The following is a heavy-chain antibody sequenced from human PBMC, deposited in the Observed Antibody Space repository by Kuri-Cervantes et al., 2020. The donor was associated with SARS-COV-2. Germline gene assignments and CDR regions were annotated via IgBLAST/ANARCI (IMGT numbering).Heavy chain of an antibody. V-gene: IGHV3-43*01. J-gene: IGHJ6*02. CDR1: GFTFDDYT. Sequence: GGSLRLSCAASGFTFDDYTMHWVRQSPGKGLEWVSLITWDGDNTYYRDSVKGRFTISRDNSKNTLYLQMNSLRAEDTAVYYCAKAFYDFWSGYENGEDYYYGMDVWGQGTTVTVSS. CDR3: AKAFYDFWSGYENGEDYYYGMDV. CDR2: ITWDGDNT. D-gene: IGHD3-3*01.